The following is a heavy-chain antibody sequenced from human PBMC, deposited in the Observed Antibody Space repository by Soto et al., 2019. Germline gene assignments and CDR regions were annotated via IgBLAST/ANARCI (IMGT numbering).Heavy chain of an antibody. V-gene: IGHV5-51*01. CDR2: IYPGDSDT. CDR3: AIHIRNFRFYYYAMDV. Sequence: GESLKISCKGSGYTFTDYWIGWVRQLPGKGLEWMGIIYPGDSDTRYSPSFQGHVTITVDKSTSTAYLQWNTLKASDTAMYYCAIHIRNFRFYYYAMDVGGQGTTLTV. J-gene: IGHJ6*02. CDR1: GYTFTDYW. D-gene: IGHD3-3*01.